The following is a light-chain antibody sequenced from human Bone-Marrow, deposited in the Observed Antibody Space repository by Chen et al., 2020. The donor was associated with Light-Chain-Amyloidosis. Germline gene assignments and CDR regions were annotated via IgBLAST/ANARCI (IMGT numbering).Light chain of an antibody. CDR1: QSVSSSY. V-gene: IGKV3-20*01. CDR2: AAS. CDR3: QQYGSSPRFT. Sequence: DIVLTQSPAPLALSPGGRATLSCRASQSVSSSYLAWYQQKPGQAPRLLIYAASSRATGIPDRFSGSESGTDFTLTISRLEPEDFAVYYCQQYGSSPRFTFGPGTKVDIK. J-gene: IGKJ3*01.